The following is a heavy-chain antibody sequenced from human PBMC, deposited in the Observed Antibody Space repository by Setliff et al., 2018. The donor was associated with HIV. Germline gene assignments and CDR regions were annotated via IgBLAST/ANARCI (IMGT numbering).Heavy chain of an antibody. CDR3: ARNFGLSPSGKYYYYYGMDI. CDR1: GYTFTGHY. CDR2: VNPNSGDA. V-gene: IGHV1-2*02. J-gene: IGHJ6*02. Sequence: GASVKVSCKASGYTFTGHYLHWVRQDPGQGLEWLGWVNPNSGDAIYAQNFQGRVTMTRDTSINAAYMELRGLRSDDTAVYYCARNFGLSPSGKYYYYYGMDIWGQGTTGTVSS. D-gene: IGHD3-10*01.